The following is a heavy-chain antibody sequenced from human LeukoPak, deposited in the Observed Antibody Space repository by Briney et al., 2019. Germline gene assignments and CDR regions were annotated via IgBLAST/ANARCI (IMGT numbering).Heavy chain of an antibody. V-gene: IGHV1-46*01. CDR3: ASRVFSDYNDYYYYGMDV. CDR1: GYTFTSYY. J-gene: IGHJ6*02. Sequence: GASVKVSCKASGYTFTSYYMHWVRQAPGQGLEWMGIINPSGGSTSYAQKFQGRVTMTRNTSISTAYMELSSLRSEDTAVYYCASRVFSDYNDYYYYGMDVWGQGTTVTVSS. D-gene: IGHD4-11*01. CDR2: INPSGGST.